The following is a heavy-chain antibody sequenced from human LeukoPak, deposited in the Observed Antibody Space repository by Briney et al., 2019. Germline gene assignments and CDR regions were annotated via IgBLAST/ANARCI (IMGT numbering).Heavy chain of an antibody. V-gene: IGHV3-48*01. J-gene: IGHJ5*02. Sequence: GGSLRLSCEASGFIFSDYNMNWVRQAPGKGLEWLSFIDSSSSTIYYADSVKGRFTISRDNVKKMVFLQMNSLRGEDTAVYYCAKNDQVRGIFALHAWGQGTLVTVSS. CDR1: GFIFSDYN. D-gene: IGHD3-10*01. CDR2: IDSSSSTI. CDR3: AKNDQVRGIFALHA.